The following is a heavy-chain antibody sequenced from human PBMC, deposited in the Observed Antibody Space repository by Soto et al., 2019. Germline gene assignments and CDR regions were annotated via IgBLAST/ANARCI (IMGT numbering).Heavy chain of an antibody. CDR2: IYHSGST. D-gene: IGHD3-10*01. Sequence: PSETLSLTCAVSGGSISSSNWWSWVRQPPGKGLEWIGEIYHSGSTNYNPSLKSRVTISVDKSKNQFSLKLSSVTAADTAVYYCARVNVIYGSGSPYGMDVWGQGTTVTVS. V-gene: IGHV4-4*02. CDR3: ARVNVIYGSGSPYGMDV. J-gene: IGHJ6*02. CDR1: GGSISSSNW.